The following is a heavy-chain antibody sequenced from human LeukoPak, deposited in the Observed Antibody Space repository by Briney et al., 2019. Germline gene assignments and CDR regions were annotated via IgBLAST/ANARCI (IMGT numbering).Heavy chain of an antibody. Sequence: SETLSLTCGVSGGSINSGTYYWSWVRLPPEKGLEWIASIHYTGSTYYNPSLKSRSTISRDTPKNQFSLTLTSVIDADTAVYYCVRHVHSPSFDPWGQGTLVTVSS. J-gene: IGHJ5*02. CDR3: VRHVHSPSFDP. V-gene: IGHV4-39*01. CDR2: IHYTGST. CDR1: GGSINSGTYY.